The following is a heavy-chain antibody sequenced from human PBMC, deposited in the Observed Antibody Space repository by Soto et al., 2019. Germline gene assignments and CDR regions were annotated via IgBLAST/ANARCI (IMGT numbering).Heavy chain of an antibody. Sequence: LRLSCVASGFTFDDYAMHWVRQIPGKGLQWVSGISWSTSSIGYGASLRGRFLISRDNANNSLYLQMNDLRPEDTALYYCGKASSSNSWSPIDYWGQGTMVTVSS. CDR2: ISWSTSSI. D-gene: IGHD3-3*01. CDR1: GFTFDDYA. V-gene: IGHV3-9*01. J-gene: IGHJ4*02. CDR3: GKASSSNSWSPIDY.